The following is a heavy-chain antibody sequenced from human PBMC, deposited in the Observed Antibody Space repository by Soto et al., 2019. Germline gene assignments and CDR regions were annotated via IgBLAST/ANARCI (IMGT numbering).Heavy chain of an antibody. V-gene: IGHV1-69*01. CDR1: GGIFSSYA. CDR3: ARGGSGYVWFNEF. CDR2: IIPIFGTA. J-gene: IGHJ4*02. Sequence: QEQLVQSGAEVKKPGSSVKVSCKATGGIFSSYAISWVRQAPGQGLEWMGGIIPIFGTANYAQKFQGRVTINADESTNTAHMDLSSLKSEDTAIYYCARGGSGYVWFNEFWGQGTLVTVSS. D-gene: IGHD3-22*01.